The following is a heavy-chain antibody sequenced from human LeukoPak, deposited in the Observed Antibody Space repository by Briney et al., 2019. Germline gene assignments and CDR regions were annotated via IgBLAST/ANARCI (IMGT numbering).Heavy chain of an antibody. V-gene: IGHV4-30-2*01. CDR1: GGSISSGGYY. J-gene: IGHJ3*02. CDR2: IYHSGST. D-gene: IGHD3-16*01. Sequence: SQTLSLTCTVSGGSISSGGYYWSWIRQPPGKGLEWIGYIYHSGSTYYNPSLKSRVTIPVDRSKNQFSLKLSSVTAADTAVYYCARDLADLGAFDIWGQGTMVTVSS. CDR3: ARDLADLGAFDI.